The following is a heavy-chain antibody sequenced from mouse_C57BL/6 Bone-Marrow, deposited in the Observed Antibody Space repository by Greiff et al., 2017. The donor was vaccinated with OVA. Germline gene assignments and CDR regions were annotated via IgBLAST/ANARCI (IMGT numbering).Heavy chain of an antibody. CDR3: ARDLYAMDY. J-gene: IGHJ4*01. CDR1: GYTFTDYN. Sequence: EVQLQQSGPELVKPGASVKIPCKASGYTFTDYNMDWVKQSHGKSLEWIGDINPNNGCTIYNQKFKGKATLTVDKSSSTAYMELRSLTSEDTAVYYCARDLYAMDYWGQGTSVTVSS. CDR2: INPNNGCT. V-gene: IGHV1-18*01.